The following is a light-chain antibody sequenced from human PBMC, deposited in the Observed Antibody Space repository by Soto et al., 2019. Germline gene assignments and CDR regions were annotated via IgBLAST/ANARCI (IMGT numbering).Light chain of an antibody. CDR3: QQRSNGPPA. J-gene: IGKJ5*01. V-gene: IGKV3-11*01. CDR1: QSVSSY. Sequence: EIVLTQSPATLSLSPGERATLSGRASQSVSSYLAWYQQKPGQAPRLLIYYASNRATGIPARFSGSGSGTDFTRTISSLEPEDFVVYYCQQRSNGPPAFGQGTRLEIK. CDR2: YAS.